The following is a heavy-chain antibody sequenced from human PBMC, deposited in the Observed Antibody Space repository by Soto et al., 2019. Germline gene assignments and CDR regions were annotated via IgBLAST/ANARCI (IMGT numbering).Heavy chain of an antibody. CDR2: IYPLNSDT. D-gene: IGHD3-22*01. J-gene: IGHJ4*02. CDR3: ARRDISGFPDY. Sequence: GESLKISCKTSGYSFTTSWIGWVRQMPGKGLEWMGIIYPLNSDTRYSPSFQGQVTLSADTSISTAYLQWGSLKASDTAMYYCARRDISGFPDYWGQGTLVTVS. V-gene: IGHV5-51*01. CDR1: GYSFTTSW.